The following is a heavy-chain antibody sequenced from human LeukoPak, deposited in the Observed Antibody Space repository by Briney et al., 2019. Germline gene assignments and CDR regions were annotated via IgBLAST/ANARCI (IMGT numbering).Heavy chain of an antibody. CDR2: VNPNSGNT. CDR1: GYTFTGYD. V-gene: IGHV1-8*03. J-gene: IGHJ5*02. D-gene: IGHD1-26*01. CDR3: VRGRISPTLDGSYTRFDL. Sequence: ASLKVSCMASGYTFTGYDMHCVRQATRQGLEWLGWVNPNSGNTVFAQRFQGRLAFTRDTSINTAHMDLSSLRSEDTAVYHCVRGRISPTLDGSYTRFDLWGQGTPVIVSS.